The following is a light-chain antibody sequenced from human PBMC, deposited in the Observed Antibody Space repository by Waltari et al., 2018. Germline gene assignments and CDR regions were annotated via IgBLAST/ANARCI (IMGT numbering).Light chain of an antibody. CDR1: QSISKW. CDR3: QQYNSYSLLS. J-gene: IGKJ4*01. V-gene: IGKV1-5*03. CDR2: TES. Sequence: DIQMTQSPSTLSASVEDRVIFSCRASQSISKWLAWYQQKPGKYPKRLIYTESTLESGVPSRFIGSGSGTEFTLTISSLQPEDFATYYCQQYNSYSLLSFGGGTKVEIK.